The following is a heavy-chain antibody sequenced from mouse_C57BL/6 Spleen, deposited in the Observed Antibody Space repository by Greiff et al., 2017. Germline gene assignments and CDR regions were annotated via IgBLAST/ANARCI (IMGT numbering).Heavy chain of an antibody. J-gene: IGHJ2*01. CDR1: GFTFTDYY. CDR3: ARYTYYGSSFFDY. D-gene: IGHD1-1*01. Sequence: EVMLVESGGGLVQPGGSLSLSCAASGFTFTDYYMSWVRQPPGKALEWLGFIRNKANGYTTEYSASVKGRFTISRDNSQSILYLQMNALRAEDSATYYCARYTYYGSSFFDYWGQGTTLTVSS. V-gene: IGHV7-3*01. CDR2: IRNKANGYTT.